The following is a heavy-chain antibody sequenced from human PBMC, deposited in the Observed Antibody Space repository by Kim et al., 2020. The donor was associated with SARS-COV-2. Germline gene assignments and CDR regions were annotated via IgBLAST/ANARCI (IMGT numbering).Heavy chain of an antibody. CDR1: GFTFGAYA. D-gene: IGHD3-10*01. CDR2: IRSNPYGGTT. J-gene: IGHJ3*02. Sequence: GGSLRLSCTASGFTFGAYAMTWFRQAPGKGLEWVGFIRSNPYGGTTDYAASVKGRFTISRDDSKSIAYLQMNSLKTEDTAVYYCSREGVMVRRVTTDAFDIWGQGTMVTVSS. CDR3: SREGVMVRRVTTDAFDI. V-gene: IGHV3-49*03.